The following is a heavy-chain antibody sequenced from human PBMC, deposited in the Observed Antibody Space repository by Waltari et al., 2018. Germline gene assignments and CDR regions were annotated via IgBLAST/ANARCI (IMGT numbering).Heavy chain of an antibody. J-gene: IGHJ4*02. CDR2: IYHSGST. D-gene: IGHD2-21*02. V-gene: IGHV4-38-2*01. CDR3: ARRRGVTAFDY. Sequence: QVQLQESGPGLVKPSETLSLTCAVSGYSISRGYYWGWIRQPPGKGLEWIGSIYHSGSTYYNPSLKSRVTISVDTSKNQFSLKLSSVTAADTAVYYCARRRGVTAFDYWGQGTLVTVSS. CDR1: GYSISRGYY.